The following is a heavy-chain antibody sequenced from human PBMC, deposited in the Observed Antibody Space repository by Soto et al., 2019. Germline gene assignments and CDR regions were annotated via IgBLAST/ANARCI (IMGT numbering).Heavy chain of an antibody. V-gene: IGHV3-15*07. Sequence: TGGYLRLSCAASGFTFSNAWMNWVRQAPGKGLEWVGHIKSKTDGGTTDYAAPVKGRFTISRDDSKNTLYLQMNSLKTEDTAVYYCTTDHWYNPSLALYDFWSGQTTRHRPAYAFDIWGQGAMVTVSS. J-gene: IGHJ3*02. D-gene: IGHD3-3*01. CDR3: TTDHWYNPSLALYDFWSGQTTRHRPAYAFDI. CDR1: GFTFSNAW. CDR2: IKSKTDGGTT.